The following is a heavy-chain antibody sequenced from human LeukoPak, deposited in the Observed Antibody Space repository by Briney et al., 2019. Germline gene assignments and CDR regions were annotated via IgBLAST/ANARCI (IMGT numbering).Heavy chain of an antibody. CDR1: GGSFSGYY. Sequence: PSETLSLTCAVYGGSFSGYYWSWIRQPPVKGLEWIGEINHSGSTNYNPSLKSRVTISVDTSKNQFSLKLSSVTAADTAVYYCARKYYYDSSGYHVWGQGTTVTVSS. J-gene: IGHJ6*02. V-gene: IGHV4-34*01. CDR3: ARKYYYDSSGYHV. CDR2: INHSGST. D-gene: IGHD3-22*01.